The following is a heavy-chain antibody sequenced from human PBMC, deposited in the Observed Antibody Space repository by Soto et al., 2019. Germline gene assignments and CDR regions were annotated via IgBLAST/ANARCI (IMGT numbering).Heavy chain of an antibody. V-gene: IGHV3-9*01. J-gene: IGHJ3*02. CDR2: ISWNSGSI. D-gene: IGHD6-19*01. CDR3: AKVQPGWGAFDI. CDR1: GFTFDDYA. Sequence: EVQLVESGGGLVQPGRSLRLSCAASGFTFDDYAMHWVRQAPGKGLEWVSGISWNSGSIGYADSVKGRFTISRDNAKNSLYLQMNSLRAEDTALYYCAKVQPGWGAFDIWGQGTMVTVSS.